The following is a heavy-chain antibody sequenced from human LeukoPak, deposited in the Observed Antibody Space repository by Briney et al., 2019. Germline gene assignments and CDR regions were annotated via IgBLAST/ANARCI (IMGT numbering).Heavy chain of an antibody. V-gene: IGHV3-30*18. J-gene: IGHJ3*02. CDR3: AKGGRSAFDI. CDR1: GFTFSSYG. CDR2: ISYDGSNK. Sequence: GRSLRLSCAASGFTFSSYGMHWVRQAPGKGLEWVAVISYDGSNKYYADSVEGRFTISRDNSKNTLYLQMNSLRAEDTAVYYCAKGGRSAFDIWGQGTMVTVSS. D-gene: IGHD1-14*01.